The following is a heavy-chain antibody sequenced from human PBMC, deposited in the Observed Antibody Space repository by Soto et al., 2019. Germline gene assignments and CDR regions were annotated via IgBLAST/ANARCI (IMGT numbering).Heavy chain of an antibody. Sequence: ASVKVSCKASGGTFSSYAISWVRQAPGQGLEWMGGIIPIFGTANYAQKFQGRVTITADESTSTAYMELSSLRSEDTAVYYCATRTYGGNFRYYYYGMDVWGQGTTVTVSS. D-gene: IGHD4-17*01. J-gene: IGHJ6*02. CDR3: ATRTYGGNFRYYYYGMDV. CDR2: IIPIFGTA. CDR1: GGTFSSYA. V-gene: IGHV1-69*13.